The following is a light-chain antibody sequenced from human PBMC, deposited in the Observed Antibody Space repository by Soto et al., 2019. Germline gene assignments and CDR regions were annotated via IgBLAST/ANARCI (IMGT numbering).Light chain of an antibody. J-gene: IGKJ3*01. V-gene: IGKV1-39*01. CDR3: QQTSSAPFT. Sequence: DIQMTQSPYSLSAAVGDRVTIACRASQNINTYLNWYQQKPGKAPKLLIFDAASLQSGVASRFSGGGSRTDVTLTITSLQPEDFATYYCQQTSSAPFTFGPGTKVDIK. CDR1: QNINTY. CDR2: DAA.